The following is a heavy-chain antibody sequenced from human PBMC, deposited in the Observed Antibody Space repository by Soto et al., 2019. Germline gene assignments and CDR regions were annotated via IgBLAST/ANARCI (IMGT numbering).Heavy chain of an antibody. CDR1: GGAISTYY. CDR3: ARGQRFSDWFDP. Sequence: PSETLSLTCTVSGGAISTYYLTFILQPAGKGLEWIWRIYSSGSTKYNPSLQSRVTMSLDTSNNQFSLRLTSVAAADTAVYYCARGQRFSDWFDPWGQGTLVTVSS. CDR2: IYSSGST. D-gene: IGHD3-3*01. J-gene: IGHJ5*02. V-gene: IGHV4-4*07.